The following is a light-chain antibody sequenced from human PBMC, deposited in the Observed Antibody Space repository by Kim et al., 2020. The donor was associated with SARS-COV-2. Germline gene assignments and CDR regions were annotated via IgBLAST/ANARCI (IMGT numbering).Light chain of an antibody. CDR1: QSVISS. J-gene: IGKJ1*01. Sequence: EIVMTQSPATLSVSPGERATLSCRASQSVISSLAWYQQKPGQAPRLLIFGASTRATGIPAKFSGSGSGTEFTLTISSLQSEDFAVYYCQQYSNWPPWTYGQGTKVDIK. V-gene: IGKV3-15*01. CDR3: QQYSNWPPWT. CDR2: GAS.